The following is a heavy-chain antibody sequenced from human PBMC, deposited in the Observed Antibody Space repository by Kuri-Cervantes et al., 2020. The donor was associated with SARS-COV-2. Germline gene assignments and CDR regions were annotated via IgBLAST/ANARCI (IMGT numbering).Heavy chain of an antibody. CDR1: GYSISSSSYY. V-gene: IGHV4-39*01. CDR2: IYYSGST. J-gene: IGHJ6*03. Sequence: GSLRLSCTVSGYSISSSSYYWGWIRQPPGKGLEWIGSIYYSGSTYYNPSLKSRVTISVDTSKNQFSLKLSSVTAADTAVYYCARGTYYDFWSGYYREYYYYMDVWGKGATVTVSS. CDR3: ARGTYYDFWSGYYREYYYYMDV. D-gene: IGHD3-3*01.